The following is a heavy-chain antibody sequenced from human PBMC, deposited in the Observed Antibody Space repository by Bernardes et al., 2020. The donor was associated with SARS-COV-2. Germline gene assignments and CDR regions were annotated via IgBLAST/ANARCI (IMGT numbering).Heavy chain of an antibody. Sequence: GSLRLSCAASGFTFSSYEMNWVRQAPGKGLEWVSYINRDGSTTDYADSVKGRFTISRDNAKNTLYLQMNSLRAEDTAVYYCARDLRGSNDYWGQGTLLTVSS. J-gene: IGHJ4*02. CDR1: GFTFSSYE. V-gene: IGHV3-48*03. CDR2: INRDGSTT. D-gene: IGHD5-12*01. CDR3: ARDLRGSNDY.